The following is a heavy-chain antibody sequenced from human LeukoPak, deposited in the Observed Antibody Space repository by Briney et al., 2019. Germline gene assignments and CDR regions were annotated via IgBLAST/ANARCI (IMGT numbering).Heavy chain of an antibody. CDR1: GFTFSSYS. D-gene: IGHD4-17*01. J-gene: IGHJ4*02. CDR3: ARDLDYGDYVDY. V-gene: IGHV3-21*01. CDR2: ISSSSSCI. Sequence: GGSLRLSCAASGFTFSSYSMNWVRQAPGKGLEWVSSISSSSSCIYYADSVKGRFTISRDNAKNSLYLQMNSLRAEDTAVYYCARDLDYGDYVDYWGQGTLVTVSS.